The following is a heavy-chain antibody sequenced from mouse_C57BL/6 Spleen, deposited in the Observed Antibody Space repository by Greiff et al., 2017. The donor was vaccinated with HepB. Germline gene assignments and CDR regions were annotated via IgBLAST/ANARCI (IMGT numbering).Heavy chain of an antibody. CDR3: VGSPMDY. Sequence: EVKLMESGGGLVQPKGSLKLSCAASGFSFNTYAMNWVRQAPGKGLEWVARIRSKSNNYATYYADSVKDRFTISRDDSESMLYLQMNNLKTEDTAMYYCVGSPMDYWGQGTSVTVSS. V-gene: IGHV10-1*01. CDR1: GFSFNTYA. J-gene: IGHJ4*01. CDR2: IRSKSNNYAT.